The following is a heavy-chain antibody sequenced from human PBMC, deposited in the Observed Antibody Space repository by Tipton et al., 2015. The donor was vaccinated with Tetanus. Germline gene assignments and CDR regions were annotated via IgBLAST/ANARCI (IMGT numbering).Heavy chain of an antibody. CDR2: INSDGSST. CDR3: TRTISNDYVAA. V-gene: IGHV3-74*01. J-gene: IGHJ4*02. CDR1: EFSFSSYW. Sequence: GSLRLSCAASEFSFSSYWMHWVRQVPGRGLVWVSRINSDGSSTDYADSVKGRFTISRDNSRNTLYLQMSSLRVEDTAVYYCTRTISNDYVAAWGQGTLVTVSS. D-gene: IGHD4-17*01.